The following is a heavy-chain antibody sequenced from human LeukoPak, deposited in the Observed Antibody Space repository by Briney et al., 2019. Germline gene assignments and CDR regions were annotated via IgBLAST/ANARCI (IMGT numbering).Heavy chain of an antibody. CDR1: GFTFSSYA. V-gene: IGHV3-23*01. CDR3: AKDQGTVVNEYYYYYGMDV. CDR2: ISGSGGST. J-gene: IGHJ6*02. Sequence: PGGSLRLSCAASGFTFSSYAVSWVRQAPGKGLEWVSAISGSGGSTYYADSVKGRFTISRDNSKNTLYLQMNSLRAEDTAVYYCAKDQGTVVNEYYYYYGMDVWGQGTTVTVSS. D-gene: IGHD4-23*01.